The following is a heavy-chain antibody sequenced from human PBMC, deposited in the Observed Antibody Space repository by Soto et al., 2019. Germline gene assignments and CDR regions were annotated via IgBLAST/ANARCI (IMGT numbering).Heavy chain of an antibody. CDR1: GFTFSVYA. V-gene: IGHV3-23*01. CDR3: ASLGVGDWANYYYYYGMDV. J-gene: IGHJ6*02. Sequence: EVQLLESGGGFVQPGGSLRLSCAATGFTFSVYAMTWVRQAPGKGLEWVSAVTSNGGSTYSADSVKGRFPISRDNSKNTLFLQMNSLRAEDTAVYYCASLGVGDWANYYYYYGMDVWGQGTTVTVSS. D-gene: IGHD2-21*02. CDR2: VTSNGGST.